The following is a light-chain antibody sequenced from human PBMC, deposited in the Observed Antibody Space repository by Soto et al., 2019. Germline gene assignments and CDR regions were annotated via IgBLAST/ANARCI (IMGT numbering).Light chain of an antibody. CDR1: SSDVGRFNL. Sequence: QSVLTQPASVSGSPGQSITISCTGTSSDVGRFNLVSWYQQHPGKAPKLMIYEGTKRPSGLSNRFSGSKSGNTASLTISGLQAEDEADYYCCSYAGNNIVIFGGGTQLTVL. V-gene: IGLV2-23*01. CDR3: CSYAGNNIVI. J-gene: IGLJ7*01. CDR2: EGT.